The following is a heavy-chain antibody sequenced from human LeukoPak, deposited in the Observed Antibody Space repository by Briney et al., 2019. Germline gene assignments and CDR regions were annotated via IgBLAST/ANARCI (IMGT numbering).Heavy chain of an antibody. CDR3: ARVGYQLPTFDAFDF. Sequence: PGGSLRLSCAASGFTFSSYWMNWARQAPGKGLEWVANIKQDGTEKFYVDSVKGRFTISKDSAKNSLYLQMNSLRAEDTAVYYCARVGYQLPTFDAFDFWGQGTMVTVSS. D-gene: IGHD2-2*01. V-gene: IGHV3-7*03. J-gene: IGHJ3*01. CDR2: IKQDGTEK. CDR1: GFTFSSYW.